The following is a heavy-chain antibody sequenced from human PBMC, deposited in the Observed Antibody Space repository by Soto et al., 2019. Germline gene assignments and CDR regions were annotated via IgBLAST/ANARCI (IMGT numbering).Heavy chain of an antibody. J-gene: IGHJ1*01. CDR3: ARDNERFHSLDL. D-gene: IGHD1-1*01. CDR2: TWYDGNNK. V-gene: IGHV3-33*01. Sequence: ALRLSCAASGFTFSRHGMHWVRQAPGKGLWWVSVTWYDGNNKFYADSVKGRFTISRDSYKNTLYLQMNSLRAEETALYYCARDNERFHSLDLWAQSTLVSASS. CDR1: GFTFSRHG.